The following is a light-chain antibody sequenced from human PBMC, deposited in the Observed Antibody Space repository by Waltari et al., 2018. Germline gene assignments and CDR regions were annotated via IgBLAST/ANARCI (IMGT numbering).Light chain of an antibody. CDR1: QSVSGSY. Sequence: EIILTQSPGTLSFSPGERATLTCRASQSVSGSYLVWYQQKPGQAPRLLISGASSRATGIPDRFSGSGSGTDFTLTISRLEPEDFAIYYCQEYATRTFGQGTKVEIK. J-gene: IGKJ1*01. CDR3: QEYATRT. CDR2: GAS. V-gene: IGKV3-20*01.